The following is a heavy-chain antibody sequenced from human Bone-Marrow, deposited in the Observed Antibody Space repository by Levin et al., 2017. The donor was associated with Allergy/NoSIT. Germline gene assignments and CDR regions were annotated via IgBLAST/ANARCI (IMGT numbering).Heavy chain of an antibody. Sequence: GSLRLSCTVSGGSISSYYWSWIRQPAGKGLEWIGRIYTSGSTNYNPSLKSRVTMSVDTSKNQISLKLSSVTAADTAVYYCAGYSSSWQGRPFDYWGQGTLVTVSS. CDR2: IYTSGST. CDR3: AGYSSSWQGRPFDY. J-gene: IGHJ4*02. V-gene: IGHV4-4*07. D-gene: IGHD6-13*01. CDR1: GGSISSYY.